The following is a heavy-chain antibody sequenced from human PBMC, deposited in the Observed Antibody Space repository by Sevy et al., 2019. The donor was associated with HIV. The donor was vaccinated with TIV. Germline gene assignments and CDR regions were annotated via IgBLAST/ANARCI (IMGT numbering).Heavy chain of an antibody. Sequence: SETLSLTCTVSGGTISNYFWSWIRQPPGKGLEWIGYTSYSGSTYYNPSLKNRVTISVDTSRNQFSLKLTSVTAADTAVYYCATANPRIDYGMDVWGQGTSVTVSS. D-gene: IGHD2-15*01. CDR3: ATANPRIDYGMDV. J-gene: IGHJ6*02. CDR1: GGTISNYF. CDR2: TSYSGST. V-gene: IGHV4-59*01.